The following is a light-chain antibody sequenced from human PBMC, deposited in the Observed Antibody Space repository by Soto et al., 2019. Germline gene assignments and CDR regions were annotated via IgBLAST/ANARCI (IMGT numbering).Light chain of an antibody. CDR2: YDR. J-gene: IGLJ2*01. CDR3: QVWDTSSDHVV. Sequence: SYELTQPPSVSVAPGKTARITCGGDHFGSKSVHWYQQKPGQAPVLVIYYDRDRPSGIPERFSGSNSGDTATLTISGVEAGDEADYHCQVWDTSSDHVVFGGGTKLTVL. V-gene: IGLV3-21*04. CDR1: HFGSKS.